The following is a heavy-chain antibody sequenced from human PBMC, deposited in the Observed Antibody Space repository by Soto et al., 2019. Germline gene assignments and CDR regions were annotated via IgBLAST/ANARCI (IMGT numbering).Heavy chain of an antibody. CDR1: GGTFSSYA. CDR2: IFPIFGTA. CDR3: ARSMGGYDFRVEYYFDY. V-gene: IGHV1-69*01. Sequence: QVQLVQSGAEVKKPGSSVKVSCKASGGTFSSYAISWVRQAPGQGLEWMGGIFPIFGTANYAQKFQGRVTITADESTSTAYMELSSLRSEDTAVYYCARSMGGYDFRVEYYFDYWGQGTLVTVSS. J-gene: IGHJ4*02. D-gene: IGHD5-12*01.